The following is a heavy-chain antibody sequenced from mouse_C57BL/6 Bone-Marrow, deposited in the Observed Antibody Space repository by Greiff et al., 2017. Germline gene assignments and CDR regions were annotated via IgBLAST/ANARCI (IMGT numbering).Heavy chain of an antibody. CDR3: ARTGWGYFDY. J-gene: IGHJ2*01. CDR1: GYTFTSYW. CDR2: IDPSDSYT. Sequence: QVQLQQPGAELVRPGTSVKLSCKASGYTFTSYWMHWVKQRPGQGLEWIGVIDPSDSYTNFNQKFKGKATLTVDTSSSTAYMQLSSLTSEASAVYYCARTGWGYFDYWGKGTTLTVSS. D-gene: IGHD4-1*01. V-gene: IGHV1-59*01.